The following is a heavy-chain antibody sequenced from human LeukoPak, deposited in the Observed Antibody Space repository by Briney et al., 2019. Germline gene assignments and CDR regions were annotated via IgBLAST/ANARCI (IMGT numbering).Heavy chain of an antibody. CDR3: ARDGAKYYGSGSYPNWFDP. CDR1: GGTFSSYA. J-gene: IGHJ5*02. D-gene: IGHD3-10*01. CDR2: ISVYNGYT. Sequence: ASVKVSCKASGGTFSSYAISWVRQAPGQGLEWMGWISVYNGYTNYAQKVQGRVTMTTDTSTSTAYMELRSLRSDDTAVYYCARDGAKYYGSGSYPNWFDPWGQGTLVTVSS. V-gene: IGHV1-18*01.